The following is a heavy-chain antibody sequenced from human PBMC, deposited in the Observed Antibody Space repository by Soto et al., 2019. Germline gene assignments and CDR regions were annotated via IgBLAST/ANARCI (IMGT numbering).Heavy chain of an antibody. CDR3: ARDEDASGVYYPDAFGS. D-gene: IGHD3-22*01. CDR2: ISSSSSTI. V-gene: IGHV3-48*02. CDR1: GFTFSSYN. J-gene: IGHJ3*02. Sequence: GGSLRLSCAASGFTFSSYNMNWVRQAPGKGLEWVSYISSSSSTIYYADSVKGRLTMSRDNGKKSLYRQMDSLRDEDTAVYYCARDEDASGVYYPDAFGSWGQGTMVTVSS.